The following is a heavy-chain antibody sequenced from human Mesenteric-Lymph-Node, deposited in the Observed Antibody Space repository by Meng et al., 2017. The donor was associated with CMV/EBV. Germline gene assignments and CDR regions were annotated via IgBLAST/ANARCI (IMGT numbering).Heavy chain of an antibody. J-gene: IGHJ4*02. D-gene: IGHD6-13*01. Sequence: GGSLRLSCAASGFTFSSYSMSWVRQAPGKGLEWVSSISSSSSYIKYADSVKGRFTISRDNAKNSLYLQMNSLRAEDTAVYYCARRAATPGFDYWGQGTLVTVSS. CDR2: ISSSSSYI. CDR1: GFTFSSYS. V-gene: IGHV3-21*01. CDR3: ARRAATPGFDY.